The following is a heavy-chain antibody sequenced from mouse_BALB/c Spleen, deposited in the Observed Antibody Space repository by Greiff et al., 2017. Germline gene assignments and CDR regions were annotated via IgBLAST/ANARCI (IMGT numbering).Heavy chain of an antibody. CDR2: IRNKANGYTT. D-gene: IGHD2-1*01. Sequence: EVQGVESGGGLVQPGGSLRLSCATSGFTFTDYYMSWVRQPPGKALEWLGFIRNKANGYTTEYSASVQGRFTISRDNSQSILYLQMNTLRAEDSATYYCARDHYGNYRWYFDVWGAGTTVTVSS. CDR3: ARDHYGNYRWYFDV. V-gene: IGHV7-3*02. J-gene: IGHJ1*01. CDR1: GFTFTDYY.